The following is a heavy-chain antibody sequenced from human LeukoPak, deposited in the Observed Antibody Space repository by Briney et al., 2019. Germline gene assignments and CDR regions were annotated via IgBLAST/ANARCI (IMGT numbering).Heavy chain of an antibody. CDR2: INPNSGGT. CDR3: ARAMYYYDSSGYYDYFDY. D-gene: IGHD3-22*01. CDR1: GYTFTGYY. V-gene: IGHV1-2*02. Sequence: ASVTVSCKASGYTFTGYYMHWVRQAPGQGLEWMGWINPNSGGTNYAQKFQGRVTMTRDTSISTAYMELSRLRSDDTAVYYCARAMYYYDSSGYYDYFDYWGQGTLVTVSS. J-gene: IGHJ4*02.